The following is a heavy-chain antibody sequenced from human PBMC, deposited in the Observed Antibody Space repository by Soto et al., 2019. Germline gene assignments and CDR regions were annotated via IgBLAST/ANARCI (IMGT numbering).Heavy chain of an antibody. J-gene: IGHJ4*02. D-gene: IGHD3-22*01. CDR3: ARVTITYYYDSSGYYVWNYFDY. Sequence: PWETLSLTGTVSGGSISSYYWSWIRQPPGKGLEWIGYIYYSGSTNYNPSLKSRVTISVDTSKNQFSLKLSSVTAADTAVYYCARVTITYYYDSSGYYVWNYFDYWGQGTLVTVSS. CDR1: GGSISSYY. CDR2: IYYSGST. V-gene: IGHV4-59*01.